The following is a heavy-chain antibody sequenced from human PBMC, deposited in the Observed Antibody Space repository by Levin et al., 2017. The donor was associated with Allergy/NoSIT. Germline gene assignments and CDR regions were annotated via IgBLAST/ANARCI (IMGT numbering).Heavy chain of an antibody. Sequence: GESLKISCVASGFTLSPYAMHWVRQAPGKGLEWVTVISSDANNKFYADAVKGRFTISRDNSKSTLYLQMDSLRGDDTAVYYCARAGGSTVTSARWDWYFDLWGRGTLVSVFS. V-gene: IGHV3-30-3*01. CDR1: GFTLSPYA. CDR3: ARAGGSTVTSARWDWYFDL. J-gene: IGHJ2*01. CDR2: ISSDANNK. D-gene: IGHD4-17*01.